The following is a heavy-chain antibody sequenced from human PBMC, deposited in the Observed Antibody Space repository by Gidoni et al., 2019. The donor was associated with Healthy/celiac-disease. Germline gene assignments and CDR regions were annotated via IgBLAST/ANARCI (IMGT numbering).Heavy chain of an antibody. Sequence: EVQLVESGGGLVQPGGSLRLSCAASGFTFSSYSMNWVRQAPGKGLEWVSYISSSSSTIYYADSVKGRFTISRDNAKNSLYLQMNSLRAEDTAVYYCARSFVVTEGYWGQGTLVTVSS. V-gene: IGHV3-48*01. CDR3: ARSFVVTEGY. J-gene: IGHJ4*02. CDR2: ISSSSSTI. D-gene: IGHD2-21*02. CDR1: GFTFSSYS.